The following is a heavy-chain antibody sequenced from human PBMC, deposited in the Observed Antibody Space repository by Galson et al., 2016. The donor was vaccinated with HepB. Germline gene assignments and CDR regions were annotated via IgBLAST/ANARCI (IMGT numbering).Heavy chain of an antibody. Sequence: CAISGDSVSSNSAAWNWIRQSPSRGLEWLGRTYYRSKWYNDHAVSVKSRIIVNPDTSKNQFSLQLISVTPEDTAVYYCVEQRKGAPYGMDVWGQGTTVTVSS. D-gene: IGHD1/OR15-1a*01. V-gene: IGHV6-1*01. CDR3: VEQRKGAPYGMDV. J-gene: IGHJ6*02. CDR1: GDSVSSNSAA. CDR2: TYYRSKWYN.